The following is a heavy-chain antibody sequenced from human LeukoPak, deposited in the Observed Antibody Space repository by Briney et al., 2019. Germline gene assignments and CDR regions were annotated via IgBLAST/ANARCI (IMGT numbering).Heavy chain of an antibody. CDR1: GYTFTGYY. D-gene: IGHD6-6*01. CDR2: INPNSGGT. CDR3: ARGRLAARTLDY. J-gene: IGHJ4*02. Sequence: ASVKVSXKASGYTFTGYYMHWVRQAPGQGLEWMGWINPNSGGTNYAQKFQGRVTMTRDTSISTAYMELSRLRSDDTAVYYCARGRLAARTLDYWGQGTLVTVSS. V-gene: IGHV1-2*02.